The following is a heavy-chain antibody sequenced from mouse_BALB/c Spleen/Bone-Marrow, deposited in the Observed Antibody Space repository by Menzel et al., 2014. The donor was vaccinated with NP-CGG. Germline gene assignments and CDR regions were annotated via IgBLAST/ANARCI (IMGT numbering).Heavy chain of an antibody. CDR1: GYTFTDYA. CDR2: ISTYSGNT. J-gene: IGHJ3*01. D-gene: IGHD3-2*01. Sequence: VQLQQPGPELVRPGASVKTSCKGSGYTFTDYAMHWVKQSHAKSLEWIGVISTYSGNTNYNQKFKGKATMTVDKSSSAAYMELARLTSEDSAVYYCARGGQRGLRSFAYWGQGALVTVSA. CDR3: ARGGQRGLRSFAY. V-gene: IGHV1S137*01.